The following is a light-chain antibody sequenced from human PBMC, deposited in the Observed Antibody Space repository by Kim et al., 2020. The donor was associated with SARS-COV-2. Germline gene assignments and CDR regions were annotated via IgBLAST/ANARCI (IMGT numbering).Light chain of an antibody. CDR2: GDK. CDR1: SRRGYY. Sequence: ALGQTVTITCQGDSRRGYYASWFRQKSGQAPILVIYGDKNRPSGSPDRFSGSGSGNTASLTITGAQAEDEADYYCNSRDSSGNHVLFGGGTKLTVL. CDR3: NSRDSSGNHVL. J-gene: IGLJ3*02. V-gene: IGLV3-19*01.